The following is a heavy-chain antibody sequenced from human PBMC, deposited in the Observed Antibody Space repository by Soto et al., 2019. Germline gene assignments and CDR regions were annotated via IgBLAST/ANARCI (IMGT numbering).Heavy chain of an antibody. D-gene: IGHD2-21*02. CDR2: MFLGGSDT. V-gene: IGHV5-51*01. J-gene: IGHJ4*02. CDR1: GDTFSSYW. Sequence: GESLKISCQGSGDTFSSYWIGWVRQMPGKGLEWMGIMFLGGSDTRYSPSFQGRVNISADKSVRTAYLQWNSLEASDTAMYYCARIRKNCGGDCYALEDWGQGILVTVSS. CDR3: ARIRKNCGGDCYALED.